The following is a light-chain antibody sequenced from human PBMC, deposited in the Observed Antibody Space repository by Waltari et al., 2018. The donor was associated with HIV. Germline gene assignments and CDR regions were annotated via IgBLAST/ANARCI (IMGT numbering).Light chain of an antibody. V-gene: IGKV3-20*01. J-gene: IGKJ4*01. Sequence: DIVLPQSPGPPSLSPPESATRTCKASQSVSSSYLAWYQQKPGQAPRLRIYGASSRATGIPDRFSGSGSGTDFTLTISRLEPEDFAVYYCEQYGSSLLTFGGGTKVEIK. CDR3: EQYGSSLLT. CDR1: QSVSSSY. CDR2: GAS.